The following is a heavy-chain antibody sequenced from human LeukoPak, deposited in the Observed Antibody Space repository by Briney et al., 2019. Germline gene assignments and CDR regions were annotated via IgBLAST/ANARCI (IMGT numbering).Heavy chain of an antibody. CDR1: GGSISSSSYY. CDR2: IYHSGST. V-gene: IGHV4-39*07. D-gene: IGHD3-16*01. CDR3: ASWGSGNHQYYYGMDV. Sequence: SETLSLTCTVSGGSISSSSYYWGWLRQPPGRGLEWIVSIYHSGSTYYNPSLKSRATISIDTSRNHFSLKLTSVTAADTAIYYCASWGSGNHQYYYGMDVWGQGTTVTVSS. J-gene: IGHJ6*02.